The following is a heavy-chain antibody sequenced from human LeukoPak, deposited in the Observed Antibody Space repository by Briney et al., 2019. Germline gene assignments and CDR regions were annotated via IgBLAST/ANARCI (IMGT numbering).Heavy chain of an antibody. J-gene: IGHJ4*02. D-gene: IGHD3-22*01. Sequence: AGGSLRLSCAASGFTFDEYGMSWVRQAPGKGLEWVSGINWNGGSTGYADSVKGRFTISRDKAKNSLYLQMNSLRAEYTALYYCARDPNYYDSSGYGVAGEFDYWGQGTLVTVSS. CDR2: INWNGGST. CDR1: GFTFDEYG. CDR3: ARDPNYYDSSGYGVAGEFDY. V-gene: IGHV3-20*04.